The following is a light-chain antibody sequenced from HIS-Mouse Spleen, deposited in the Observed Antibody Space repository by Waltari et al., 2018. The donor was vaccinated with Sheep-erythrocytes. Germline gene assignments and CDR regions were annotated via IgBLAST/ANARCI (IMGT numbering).Light chain of an antibody. Sequence: QSALTQPASVSGSPGQSITISCTGTSSDVGSDNLVSWYQQHPAKAPKPMIYEGSKRPSGVSNRFSGSKSGNTAALTISGLQAEDEADYYCCSYAGSSTPWVFGGGTKLTVL. V-gene: IGLV2-23*01. CDR1: SSDVGSDNL. J-gene: IGLJ3*02. CDR3: CSYAGSSTPWV. CDR2: EGS.